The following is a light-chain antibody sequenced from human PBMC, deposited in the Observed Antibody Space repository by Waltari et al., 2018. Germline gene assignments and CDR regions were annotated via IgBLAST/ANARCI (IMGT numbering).Light chain of an antibody. V-gene: IGLV2-14*03. Sequence: QSALTQPASVSGSPGQSITISCTATISDVGSFNYVSWYQRHSGKAPKLLIYDVTNRPSGVSNRFSGSKSGNTASLTISGLQAEDEADYYCGSYTTSNNRVFGGGTKLTVL. CDR1: ISDVGSFNY. J-gene: IGLJ3*02. CDR3: GSYTTSNNRV. CDR2: DVT.